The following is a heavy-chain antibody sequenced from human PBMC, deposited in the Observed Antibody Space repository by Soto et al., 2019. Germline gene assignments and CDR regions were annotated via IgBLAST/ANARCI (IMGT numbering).Heavy chain of an antibody. Sequence: SETLSLTCTVSGCSISSSTYYWGWIRQPPGKGLEWIGSIYFRGSTYYNPSLKSRVTVSVDTSKKQFSLKLTSVTAADTAVYYCAREILTGYYPAGWFDPWGQGTLVTVSS. CDR1: GCSISSSTYY. V-gene: IGHV4-39*02. CDR2: IYFRGST. J-gene: IGHJ5*02. D-gene: IGHD3-9*01. CDR3: AREILTGYYPAGWFDP.